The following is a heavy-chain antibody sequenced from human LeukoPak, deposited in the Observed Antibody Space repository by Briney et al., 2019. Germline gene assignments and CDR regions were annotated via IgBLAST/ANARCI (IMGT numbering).Heavy chain of an antibody. CDR1: AYTFTDTY. CDR3: ARGGQFCSRTSCDFRWFDP. V-gene: IGHV1-2*02. J-gene: IGHJ5*02. Sequence: ASVKVSCKASAYTFTDTYIHWVRHAPGQGLEWMGWINPNSDGTHYTQTFQGRVTMTRDTSVSTAYMELSSLRSDDTAVYYCARGGQFCSRTSCDFRWFDPWGQGTLVTASS. CDR2: INPNSDGT. D-gene: IGHD2-2*01.